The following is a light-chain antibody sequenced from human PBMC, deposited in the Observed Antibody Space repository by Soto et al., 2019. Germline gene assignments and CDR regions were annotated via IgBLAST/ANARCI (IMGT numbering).Light chain of an antibody. Sequence: EIVMTQSPATLSVSPGERATLSCRASQSVGSNLAWYQQKPGQAPRLLIYGASTRATGIPARFSGSGSGTEFTLTSSSLQSEDVAIYFWQQYNNWPPDRTFGQGTKVEIK. CDR1: QSVGSN. V-gene: IGKV3-15*01. CDR2: GAS. J-gene: IGKJ1*01. CDR3: QQYNNWPPDRT.